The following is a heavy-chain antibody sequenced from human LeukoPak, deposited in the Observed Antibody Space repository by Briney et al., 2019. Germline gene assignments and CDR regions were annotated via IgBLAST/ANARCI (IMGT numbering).Heavy chain of an antibody. CDR1: GFTFSSYA. D-gene: IGHD1-1*01. Sequence: GGSLRLSCAASGFTFSSYAMHWVRQAPGKGLEWVAVISYDESNKYYADSVKGRFTISRDNSKNTLYLQMNSLRAEDTALYYCARELISTTWRGNRSYFDLWGRGTLVTVSS. V-gene: IGHV3-30-3*01. J-gene: IGHJ2*01. CDR2: ISYDESNK. CDR3: ARELISTTWRGNRSYFDL.